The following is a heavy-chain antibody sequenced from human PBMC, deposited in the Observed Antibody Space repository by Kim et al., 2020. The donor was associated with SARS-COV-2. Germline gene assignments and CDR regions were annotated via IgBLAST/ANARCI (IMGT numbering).Heavy chain of an antibody. CDR2: ISGSGGTT. Sequence: GGSLRLSCAASGITFSNYAMSWVRQAPGKGLEWVSAISGSGGTTYYADSVKGRFTISRDNSKNTLYLQMNSLGAEDTAVYYCAKSRDGYNYGPFDYWGQGILVTVSS. CDR1: GITFSNYA. V-gene: IGHV3-23*01. D-gene: IGHD5-18*01. J-gene: IGHJ4*02. CDR3: AKSRDGYNYGPFDY.